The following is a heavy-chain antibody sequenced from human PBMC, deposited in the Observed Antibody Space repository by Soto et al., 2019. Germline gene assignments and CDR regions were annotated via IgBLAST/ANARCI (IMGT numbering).Heavy chain of an antibody. CDR2: LYTDGNT. D-gene: IGHD2-8*02. CDR3: ARQVGYYWYFDL. V-gene: IGHV3-66*04. CDR1: GFTVSSSY. Sequence: EVQLVESGGGLVQPGGSLRLSCAASGFTVSSSYMGWVRQAPGKGLQWLSALYTDGNTYYADSVKGRFSIYRDNSKDTLYLQMNSLRADDTAIYYCARQVGYYWYFDLWGRGTLFTVSS. J-gene: IGHJ2*01.